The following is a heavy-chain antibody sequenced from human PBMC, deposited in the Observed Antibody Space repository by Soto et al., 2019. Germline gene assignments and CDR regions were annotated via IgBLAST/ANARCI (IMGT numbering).Heavy chain of an antibody. D-gene: IGHD3-10*01. CDR1: GFTVSTTY. CDR2: IYGDDST. CDR3: ARDLRGGGVVWFDP. J-gene: IGHJ5*02. Sequence: VQLVESGGGLVQPGGSLRLSCTASGFTVSTTYMSWVRQAPGRGLEWVSLIYGDDSTYYADSVKDRFTISRDHSKNTLYLQMNGLRAADTAVYYCARDLRGGGVVWFDPWGQGTLVTVSS. V-gene: IGHV3-66*01.